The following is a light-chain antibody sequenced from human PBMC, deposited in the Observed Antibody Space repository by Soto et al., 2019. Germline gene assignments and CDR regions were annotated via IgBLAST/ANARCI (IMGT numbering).Light chain of an antibody. CDR2: AAS. CDR1: QSISSY. V-gene: IGKV1-39*01. J-gene: IGKJ5*01. Sequence: DIQMTQSPSSLSASVGDRVIITCRASQSISSYLNWYQQKPGKAPKLLIYAASSLQSGVPSRFSGSGSGTEFTLTISSLQPEDFATYYCQQSYSTPITFGQGTRLEIK. CDR3: QQSYSTPIT.